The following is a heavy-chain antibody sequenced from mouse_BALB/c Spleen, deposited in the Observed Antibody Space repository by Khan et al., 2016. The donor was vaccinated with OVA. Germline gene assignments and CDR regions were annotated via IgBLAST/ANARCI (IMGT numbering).Heavy chain of an antibody. CDR3: AKNYRYDVYFDY. J-gene: IGHJ2*01. CDR1: GYTFTSYV. Sequence: VQLQQSGPEVVKPGASVKMSCKASGYTFTSYVIHWMKQKPGQALEWIGYIYPYNDDTKYNENFKGKATLTSDKSSSTAYMEPRSLTSEDSAVYYCAKNYRYDVYFDYWGQGTTLAVSS. D-gene: IGHD2-14*01. CDR2: IYPYNDDT. V-gene: IGHV1S136*01.